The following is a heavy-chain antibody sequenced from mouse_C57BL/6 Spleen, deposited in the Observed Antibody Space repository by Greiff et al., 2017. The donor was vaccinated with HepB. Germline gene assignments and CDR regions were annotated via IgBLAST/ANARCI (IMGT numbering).Heavy chain of an antibody. V-gene: IGHV1-82*01. J-gene: IGHJ2*01. Sequence: QVQLQQSGPELVKPGASVKISCKASGYAFSSSWMNWVKLRPGKGLEWIGRIYPGDGDTNYNGKFKGKATLTADKSSSTAYMQLSSLTSEDSAVYFCARSGTTVVADYWGQGTTLTVSS. CDR3: ARSGTTVVADY. D-gene: IGHD1-1*01. CDR2: IYPGDGDT. CDR1: GYAFSSSW.